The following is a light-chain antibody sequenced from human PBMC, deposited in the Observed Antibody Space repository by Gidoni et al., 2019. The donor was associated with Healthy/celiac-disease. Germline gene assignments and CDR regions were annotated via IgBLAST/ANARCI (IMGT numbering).Light chain of an antibody. J-gene: IGKJ4*01. V-gene: IGKV1-5*03. CDR1: QSISSW. CDR3: QQYNSYPLT. CDR2: KAS. Sequence: DIQMTQSPPTLSASVGDRVTITCRDSQSISSWLAWYQQKPGKAPKLLIYKASSLESGVPSRFSGSGSGTEFTLTISSLQPDDFATYYCQQYNSYPLTFGGGTKVEIK.